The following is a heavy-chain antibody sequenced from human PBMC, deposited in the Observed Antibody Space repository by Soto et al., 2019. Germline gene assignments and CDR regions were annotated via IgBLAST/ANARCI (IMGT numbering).Heavy chain of an antibody. CDR3: ARAKLCNSLSCPHSFDT. J-gene: IGHJ4*02. CDR2: VYHSGST. CDR1: GGSISTNNW. Sequence: QVHLQESGPGLVNASGTLSLTCGVSGGSISTNNWWSWVRQTPGQGLEWIADVYHSGSTNYNQSLKSRLTISVDQSKNQFSLRLTSVTAADSAVYYCARAKLCNSLSCPHSFDTWGQGTLVSVSS. V-gene: IGHV4-4*02. D-gene: IGHD2-2*01.